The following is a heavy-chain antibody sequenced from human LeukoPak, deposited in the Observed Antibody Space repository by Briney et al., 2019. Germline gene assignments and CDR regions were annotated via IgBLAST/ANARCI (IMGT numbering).Heavy chain of an antibody. Sequence: ASVKVSCKASGYTFTGYDFNWVRQATGQRPEWMGWMSPNSGNTGYAQKLQDRVTMTRNTSISTAYMELSSLRSDDTAVYYCARGPPNWGYDYWGPGTLVTVSS. CDR3: ARGPPNWGYDY. J-gene: IGHJ4*02. CDR1: GYTFTGYD. D-gene: IGHD7-27*01. CDR2: MSPNSGNT. V-gene: IGHV1-8*01.